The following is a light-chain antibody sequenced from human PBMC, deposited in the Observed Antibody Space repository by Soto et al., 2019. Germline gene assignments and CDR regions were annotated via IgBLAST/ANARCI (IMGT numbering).Light chain of an antibody. CDR3: QQYGNSPWT. Sequence: EIVLTQSPGTLSLSPGERATLFCRASQSVSSSYLAWYLQKPGQAPRLLIYGASSRATAIPDRFSGSGSGTDFTLTISRLEPEDFAVYYCQQYGNSPWTFGQGTKVDIK. CDR1: QSVSSSY. V-gene: IGKV3-20*01. J-gene: IGKJ1*01. CDR2: GAS.